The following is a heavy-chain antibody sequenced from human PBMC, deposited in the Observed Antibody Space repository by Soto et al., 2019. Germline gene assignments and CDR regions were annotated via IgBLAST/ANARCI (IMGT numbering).Heavy chain of an antibody. CDR1: GFTFSSYA. Sequence: GGSLRLSCAASGFTFSSYAISWVRQAPGEGLEWVSAISTSGANPYYADSVKGRFTISRDNSKNTLYLQMNSLRAEDTAVYYCARKGEVENAFDIWGQGTTVTVSS. J-gene: IGHJ3*02. CDR3: ARKGEVENAFDI. CDR2: ISTSGANP. V-gene: IGHV3-23*01. D-gene: IGHD1-1*01.